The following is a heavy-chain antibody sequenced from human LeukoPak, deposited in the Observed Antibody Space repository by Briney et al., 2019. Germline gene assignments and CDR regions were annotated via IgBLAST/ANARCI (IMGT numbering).Heavy chain of an antibody. Sequence: SETLSLTCTVSGGSISSSSYYWGWIRQPPGKGLEWIGSIYYSGSTYYNPSLKSRVTISVDTSKNQFSLQLNSVTPEDTAVYYCARVQVTYYYDSSGYPYNWFDPWGQGTLVTVSS. CDR1: GGSISSSSYY. J-gene: IGHJ5*02. V-gene: IGHV4-39*01. CDR2: IYYSGST. CDR3: ARVQVTYYYDSSGYPYNWFDP. D-gene: IGHD3-22*01.